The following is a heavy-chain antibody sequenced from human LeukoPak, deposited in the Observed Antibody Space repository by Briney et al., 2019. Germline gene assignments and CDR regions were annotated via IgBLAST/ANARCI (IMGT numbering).Heavy chain of an antibody. CDR3: SSANTLNGLDY. D-gene: IGHD4/OR15-4a*01. V-gene: IGHV4-4*07. CDR2: IYTSGST. Sequence: SETLSLTCTVSGGSISSYYWSWIRQPAGKGLEWIGRIYTSGSTNYNPSLKSRVTMSVDTSKNQFSLRLTSVTGADTAVYYCSSANTLNGLDYWGQGTLVSVST. CDR1: GGSISSYY. J-gene: IGHJ4*02.